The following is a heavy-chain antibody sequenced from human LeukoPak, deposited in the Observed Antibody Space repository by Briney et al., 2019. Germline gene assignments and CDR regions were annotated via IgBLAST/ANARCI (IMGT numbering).Heavy chain of an antibody. CDR2: IIPIFGTA. CDR1: GGTFSSYA. J-gene: IGHJ4*02. Sequence: SVKVSCKASGGTFSSYAISWVRQAPGQGLEWMGRIIPIFGTANYAQKFQGRVTITTDEFTSTAYMELSSLRSEDTAVYYCARGQGDYYGSGSYYNFDYWGQGTLVTVSS. V-gene: IGHV1-69*05. D-gene: IGHD3-10*01. CDR3: ARGQGDYYGSGSYYNFDY.